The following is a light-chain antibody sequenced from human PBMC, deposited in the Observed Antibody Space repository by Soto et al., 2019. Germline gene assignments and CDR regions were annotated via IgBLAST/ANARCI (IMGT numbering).Light chain of an antibody. J-gene: IGKJ2*01. CDR3: QQRSNWPRGT. CDR1: QSVGSY. Sequence: EIVLTQSTATLSLSPGERATLSCRASQSVGSYLGWYQHKPGQAPRLLIYDASNRAPGIPARFSGSESGTDFTLTISSLEPEDFAVYYCQQRSNWPRGTFGQGTKLEIK. CDR2: DAS. V-gene: IGKV3-11*01.